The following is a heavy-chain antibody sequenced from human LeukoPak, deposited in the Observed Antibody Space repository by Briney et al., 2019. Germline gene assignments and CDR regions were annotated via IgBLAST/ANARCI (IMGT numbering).Heavy chain of an antibody. CDR2: ISGSGDKT. Sequence: QSGGSLRLSCAASGFTFSSHGMSWVRQAPGKGLEWVSTISGSGDKTYYADSVKGRFTISRDNSKNTLYLQMNSLRAEDTAVYYCARVTYGSGTYGAFDYWGQGTLVTVS. V-gene: IGHV3-23*01. CDR3: ARVTYGSGTYGAFDY. D-gene: IGHD3-10*01. CDR1: GFTFSSHG. J-gene: IGHJ4*02.